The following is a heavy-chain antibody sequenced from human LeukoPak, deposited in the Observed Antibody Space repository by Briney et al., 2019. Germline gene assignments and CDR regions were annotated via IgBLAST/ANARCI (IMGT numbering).Heavy chain of an antibody. CDR2: ISSASGSI. D-gene: IGHD4-17*01. J-gene: IGHJ3*02. CDR3: ARDAPHDYGDYGGAFDI. V-gene: IGHV3-48*01. CDR1: GFTFSSYS. Sequence: PGGSLRLSCAASGFTFSSYSMNWVHQAPGKALEWVSYISSASGSIYYADSVKGRFTISRDNSKNTLYLQMNSLRAEDTAVYYCARDAPHDYGDYGGAFDIWGQGTMVTVSS.